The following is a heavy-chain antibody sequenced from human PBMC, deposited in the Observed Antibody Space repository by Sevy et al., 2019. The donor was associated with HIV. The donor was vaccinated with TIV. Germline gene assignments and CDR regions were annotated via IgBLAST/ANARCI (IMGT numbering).Heavy chain of an antibody. Sequence: ASVKVSCKASGGTFDTYSISWLRQAPGHWLEWMGVIVPLFGTRNCAQKFQGRVTITADPSTNTDYMELSSLRSEDSAVFYCARDRDITFGGGDAFDIWGQGTMVTVSS. CDR1: GGTFDTYS. CDR2: IVPLFGTR. V-gene: IGHV1-69*13. CDR3: ARDRDITFGGGDAFDI. J-gene: IGHJ3*02. D-gene: IGHD3-16*01.